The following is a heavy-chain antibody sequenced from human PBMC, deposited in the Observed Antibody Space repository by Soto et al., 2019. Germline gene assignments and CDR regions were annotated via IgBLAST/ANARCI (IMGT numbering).Heavy chain of an antibody. J-gene: IGHJ5*02. CDR1: GYTVTSYG. D-gene: IGHD3-22*01. CDR2: ISAYNGNT. CDR3: ARDRMVVITTGNWFAP. V-gene: IGHV1-18*01. Sequence: ASVKVSCKASGYTVTSYGISCVRQAPGQGLEWMGWISAYNGNTNYAQKLQGRVTMTTDTSTSTAYMELRSLRSDDTAVYYCARDRMVVITTGNWFAPWGQGPLVPVSS.